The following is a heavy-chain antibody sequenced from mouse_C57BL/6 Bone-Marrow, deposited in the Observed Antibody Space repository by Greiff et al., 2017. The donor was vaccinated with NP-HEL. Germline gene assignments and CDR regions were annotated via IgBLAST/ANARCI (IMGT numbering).Heavy chain of an antibody. CDR2: IYPRSGNT. Sequence: VKLVESGAELARPGASVKLSCKASGYTFTSYGISWVKQRTGQGLEWIGEIYPRSGNTYYNEKFKGKATLTADKSSSTAYIELRSLTSEDSAVYFCARGGTTVAWGQGTLVTVSA. CDR1: GYTFTSYG. D-gene: IGHD1-1*01. CDR3: ARGGTTVA. J-gene: IGHJ3*01. V-gene: IGHV1-81*01.